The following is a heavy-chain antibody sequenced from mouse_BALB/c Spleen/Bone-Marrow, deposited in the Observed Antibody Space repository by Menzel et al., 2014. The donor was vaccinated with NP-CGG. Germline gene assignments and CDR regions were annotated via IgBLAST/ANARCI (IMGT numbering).Heavy chain of an antibody. D-gene: IGHD2-3*01. CDR3: ARLIYDGYSEAMDY. CDR2: INPGSGGN. CDR1: GYAFTNYL. Sequence: VQLQQSGAELVRPGTSVKVSCKASGYAFTNYLIEWVKQRPGQGHEWIGVINPGSGGNNYNEKFKGKATLTADKSSSTACMQLSSLTSDDSAVYFCARLIYDGYSEAMDYWGQGTSVTVSS. J-gene: IGHJ4*01. V-gene: IGHV1-54*03.